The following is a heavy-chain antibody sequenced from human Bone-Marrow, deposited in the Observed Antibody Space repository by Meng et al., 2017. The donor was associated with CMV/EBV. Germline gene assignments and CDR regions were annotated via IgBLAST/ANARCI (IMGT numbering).Heavy chain of an antibody. CDR1: GYTFTSYG. V-gene: IGHV1-18*01. D-gene: IGHD2-2*01. CDR3: ARSFGRSTSYDPLYYFDY. J-gene: IGHJ4*02. CDR2: ISAYNGNT. Sequence: ASVKVSCKASGYTFTSYGISWVRQAPGQGLEWMGWISAYNGNTNYAQKLQGRVTMTTDTSTSTAYMELSSLRSEDTAVYYCARSFGRSTSYDPLYYFDYWGQGTLVTVSS.